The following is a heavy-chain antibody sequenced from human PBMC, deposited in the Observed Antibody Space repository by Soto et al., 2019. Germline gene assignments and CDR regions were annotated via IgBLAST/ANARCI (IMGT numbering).Heavy chain of an antibody. V-gene: IGHV3-23*01. CDR3: ASRSSGWDFDY. Sequence: EVQLLESGGGLVQPGGSLRLSCAASGFTFSNYAMNWVRQAPGKGLEWVSVISGSGGSTYYADSVKGRFTISRDNSKNTLYLQMNSLRAEATAVYYCASRSSGWDFDYWGQGTLVTVSS. CDR2: ISGSGGST. CDR1: GFTFSNYA. D-gene: IGHD6-19*01. J-gene: IGHJ4*02.